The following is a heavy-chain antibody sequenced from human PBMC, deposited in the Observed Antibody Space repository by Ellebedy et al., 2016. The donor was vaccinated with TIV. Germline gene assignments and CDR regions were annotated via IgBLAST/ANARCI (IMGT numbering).Heavy chain of an antibody. J-gene: IGHJ4*02. CDR3: AKKAQGSKAFDY. V-gene: IGHV3-43*02. CDR2: ISGDGGST. CDR1: GFTFDDYA. Sequence: GESLKISCAASGFTFDDYAMHWVRQAPGKGLEWVSLISGDGGSTYYADSVKGRFTISRDNSKNTLYLQMNSLRAEDTAVYYCAKKAQGSKAFDYWGQGTLVTVSS.